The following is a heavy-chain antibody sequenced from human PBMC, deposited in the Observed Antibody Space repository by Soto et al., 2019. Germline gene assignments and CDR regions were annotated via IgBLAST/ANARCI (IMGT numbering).Heavy chain of an antibody. J-gene: IGHJ6*02. CDR1: S. D-gene: IGHD6-19*01. Sequence: SRNRVSQAPGKGLEWVSSFSSSSNYIYYADSVKGRFTISRDNAKNSLYLQMNSLRAEDTAVYYCASEQWAGGMDVWGQGTTVTVSS. CDR2: FSSSSNYI. V-gene: IGHV3-21*01. CDR3: ASEQWAGGMDV.